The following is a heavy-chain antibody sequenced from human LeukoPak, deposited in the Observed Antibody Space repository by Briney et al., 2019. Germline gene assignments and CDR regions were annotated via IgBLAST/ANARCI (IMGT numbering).Heavy chain of an antibody. CDR3: AKLTQTPNYGMDV. D-gene: IGHD1-14*01. Sequence: GGSLRPSCAASGVTFSSYWMSWVRQAPGKGLEWVANIKQDGSQKYYVDSVKGRFTISRDNAKNSLDLQMNSLRAEDTAVYYCAKLTQTPNYGMDVWGQGTTVTVSS. CDR2: IKQDGSQK. V-gene: IGHV3-7*01. J-gene: IGHJ6*02. CDR1: GVTFSSYW.